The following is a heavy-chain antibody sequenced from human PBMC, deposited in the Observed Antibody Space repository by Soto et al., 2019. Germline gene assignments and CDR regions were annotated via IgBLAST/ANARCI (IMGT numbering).Heavy chain of an antibody. Sequence: QVQLVQSGAEVKKPGSSVKVSCKASGGTFSSYAISWVRQAPGQGLEWMGGIIPIFGTANYAQKFEGRVKMTADETTSTAYMELGSLRSEDTAVYYCAREGGGGTDVWGQGTTVTVSS. CDR1: GGTFSSYA. D-gene: IGHD3-16*01. V-gene: IGHV1-69*01. J-gene: IGHJ6*02. CDR3: AREGGGGTDV. CDR2: IIPIFGTA.